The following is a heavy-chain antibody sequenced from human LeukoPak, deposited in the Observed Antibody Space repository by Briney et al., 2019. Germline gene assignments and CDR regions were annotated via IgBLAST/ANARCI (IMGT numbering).Heavy chain of an antibody. Sequence: PGGSLRLSCAASGFTFSSYAMSWVRQAPGKGLEWVSAISGSGGSTYYADSVKGRFTISRDNSKNTLYLQMNSLRAEDMAVYYCAKEVERTTVTYYYYYYGMDVWGQGTTVTVSS. CDR2: ISGSGGST. CDR1: GFTFSSYA. J-gene: IGHJ6*02. V-gene: IGHV3-23*01. CDR3: AKEVERTTVTYYYYYYGMDV. D-gene: IGHD4-17*01.